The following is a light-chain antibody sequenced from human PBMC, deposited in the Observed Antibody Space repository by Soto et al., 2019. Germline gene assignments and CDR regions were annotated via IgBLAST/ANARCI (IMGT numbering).Light chain of an antibody. V-gene: IGKV1-33*01. CDR1: QDISNY. CDR3: QHYDNFPIT. J-gene: IGKJ4*01. CDR2: EAS. Sequence: DIAMTQSPSSLSASVGDRVTITCQASQDISNYLNWYRQRPGKAPQLLIYEASNLQAGVSSRFSGTGSGTDFTFTISSLQPEDFGTYYCQHYDNFPITFGGGTKVEI.